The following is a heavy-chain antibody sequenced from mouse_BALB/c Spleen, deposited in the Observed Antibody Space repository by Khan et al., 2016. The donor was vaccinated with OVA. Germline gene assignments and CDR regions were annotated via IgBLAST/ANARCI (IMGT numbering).Heavy chain of an antibody. CDR2: IWAGGST. Sequence: VQLQESGPGLVAPSQSLSLTCTVYGYSLTRYGVHWVRQPPGKGLEWLGLIWAGGSTNYNWAFMSRLSISIDNSKSLVFLIMNSLQTDDTALYYCARSKYLARYWGQGTTLTVSS. CDR1: GYSLTRYG. V-gene: IGHV2-9*02. D-gene: IGHD3-3*01. J-gene: IGHJ2*01. CDR3: ARSKYLARY.